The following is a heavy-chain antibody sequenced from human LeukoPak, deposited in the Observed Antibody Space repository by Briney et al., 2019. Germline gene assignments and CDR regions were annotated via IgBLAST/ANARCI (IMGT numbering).Heavy chain of an antibody. CDR1: GLTFSSFG. V-gene: IGHV3-23*01. Sequence: GGSLRLSCAASGLTFSSFGMSWVRQAPGKGLEWVSHISGSGTTTYYADSVKGRFTISRDNSKNTLYLQMNSLRAEDTAVYYCAKYTGRRAFDMWGRGTMVTVSS. CDR3: AKYTGRRAFDM. CDR2: ISGSGTTT. D-gene: IGHD7-27*01. J-gene: IGHJ3*02.